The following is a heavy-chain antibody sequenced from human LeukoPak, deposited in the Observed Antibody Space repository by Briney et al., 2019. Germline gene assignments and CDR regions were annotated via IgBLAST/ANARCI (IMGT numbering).Heavy chain of an antibody. CDR1: GFTFSSYS. V-gene: IGHV3-23*01. Sequence: GGSLRLSCAASGFTFSSYSMNWVRQAPGKGLEWVSGISGSGGRTHYADSVKGRFTISRDNSKNTLYVQMNSLRVEDTAGYYCAKGARQLDNYGSGSYSPLGQGTLVTVSS. D-gene: IGHD3-10*01. CDR2: ISGSGGRT. CDR3: AKGARQLDNYGSGSYSP. J-gene: IGHJ5*02.